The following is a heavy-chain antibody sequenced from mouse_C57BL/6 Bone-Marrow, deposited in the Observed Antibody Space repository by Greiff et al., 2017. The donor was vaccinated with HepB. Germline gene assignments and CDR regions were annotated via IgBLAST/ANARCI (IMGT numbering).Heavy chain of an antibody. CDR1: GYSITSGYY. CDR3: ARGRTSYYAMDY. CDR2: ISYDGSN. Sequence: VHLVESGPGLVKPSQSLSLTCSVTGYSITSGYYWNWIRQFPGNKLEWMGYISYDGSNNYNPSLKNRISITRDTSKNQCFLKLNSVTTEDTATYYCARGRTSYYAMDYWGQGTSVTVSS. V-gene: IGHV3-6*01. J-gene: IGHJ4*01.